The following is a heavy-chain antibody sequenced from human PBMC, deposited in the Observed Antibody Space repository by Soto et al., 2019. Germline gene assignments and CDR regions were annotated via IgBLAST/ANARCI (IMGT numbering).Heavy chain of an antibody. V-gene: IGHV4-59*08. CDR3: ARLWRKGFDY. D-gene: IGHD3-3*01. J-gene: IGHJ4*02. CDR1: GGSISSYY. CDR2: IYYSGST. Sequence: PSETLSLTCTVSGGSISSYYWSWIRQPPGKGLEWIGYIYYSGSTNYNPSLKSRVTISVDTSKDQFSLKLSSVTAADTAVYYCARLWRKGFDYWGQGTLVTVSS.